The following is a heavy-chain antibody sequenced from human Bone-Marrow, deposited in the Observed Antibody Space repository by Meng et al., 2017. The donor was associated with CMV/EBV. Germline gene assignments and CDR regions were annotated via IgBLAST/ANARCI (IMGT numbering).Heavy chain of an antibody. V-gene: IGHV5-51*01. Sequence: SCKCSGYSFTSYWIGWVRQMPGKGLKWMGITYPGDSDTRDIQSFQVQVTISYERSISTAYLQWSSLKYSVPAMYYCARHTGYSSSWYFDYCRQGTLVTVSS. CDR1: GYSFTSYW. D-gene: IGHD6-13*01. CDR3: ARHTGYSSSWYFDY. CDR2: TYPGDSDT. J-gene: IGHJ4*02.